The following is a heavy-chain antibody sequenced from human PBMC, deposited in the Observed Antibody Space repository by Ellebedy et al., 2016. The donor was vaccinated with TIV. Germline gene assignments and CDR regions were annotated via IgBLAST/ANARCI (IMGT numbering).Heavy chain of an antibody. CDR3: GRDDRYGLDV. CDR1: GFMFNTYA. V-gene: IGHV3-23*01. Sequence: GESLKISCAASGFMFNTYAMSWVRQAPGRGLEWVSTISGSGGTTYYVDSMKGRFTISRDNSKNTLYLQMNSLRAEDTAVYYCGRDDRYGLDVWGQGTTVIVSS. CDR2: ISGSGGTT. J-gene: IGHJ6*02.